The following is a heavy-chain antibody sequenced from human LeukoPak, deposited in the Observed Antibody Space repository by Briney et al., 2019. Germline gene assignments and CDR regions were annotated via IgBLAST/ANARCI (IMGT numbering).Heavy chain of an antibody. CDR1: GGSFSGYY. V-gene: IGHV4-34*12. CDR2: IIHDGST. J-gene: IGHJ2*01. CDR3: ARYGYYDEVWGSYRNWYFDL. D-gene: IGHD3-16*02. Sequence: SETLSLTCAVYGGSFSGYYWSWIRQPPGKGLEWIGEIIHDGSTNYSPSLKSRVTISADRSKNQFYLKLSSVIAADTAVYYCARYGYYDEVWGSYRNWYFDLWGRGTLITVSS.